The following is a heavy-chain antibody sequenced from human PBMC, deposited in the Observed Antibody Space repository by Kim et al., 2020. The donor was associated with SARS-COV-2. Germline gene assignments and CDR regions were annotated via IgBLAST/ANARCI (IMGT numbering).Heavy chain of an antibody. V-gene: IGHV1-3*01. CDR2: NT. Sequence: NTKYSQKFQGRVTITRDTSASTAYMELSSLRSEDTAVYYCARLNRGGADYWGQGTLVTVSS. D-gene: IGHD2-21*01. CDR3: ARLNRGGADY. J-gene: IGHJ4*02.